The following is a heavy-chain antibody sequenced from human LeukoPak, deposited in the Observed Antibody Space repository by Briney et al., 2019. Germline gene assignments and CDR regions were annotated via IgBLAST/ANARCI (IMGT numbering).Heavy chain of an antibody. Sequence: GSLRLSCAASGFTFSSYGMHWVRQAPGKGLEWVAVISSDGGNKYYADSVKGRFAISRDNSKNTLYLQMNSLRAEDTAVYYCATTRYGDYRRFDYWGQGTLVTVSS. CDR3: ATTRYGDYRRFDY. D-gene: IGHD4-17*01. V-gene: IGHV3-30*03. J-gene: IGHJ4*02. CDR2: ISSDGGNK. CDR1: GFTFSSYG.